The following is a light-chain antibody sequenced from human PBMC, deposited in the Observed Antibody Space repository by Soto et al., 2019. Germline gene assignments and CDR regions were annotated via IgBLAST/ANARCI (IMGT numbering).Light chain of an antibody. Sequence: QSALTQTASVSGSPGQSITISCTGTSSDIGDYNYVSWYQHHPGKAPQLIIYEGTQRPSGVSSRFSGSKSGNTASLTISGLQAEDEADYYCCSYASSSSYVFGTGTQLTVL. CDR2: EGT. V-gene: IGLV2-23*01. CDR1: SSDIGDYNY. CDR3: CSYASSSSYV. J-gene: IGLJ1*01.